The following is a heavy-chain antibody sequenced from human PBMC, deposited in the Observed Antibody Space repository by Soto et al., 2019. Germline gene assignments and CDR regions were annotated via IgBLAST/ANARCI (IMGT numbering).Heavy chain of an antibody. D-gene: IGHD3-3*01. CDR2: ISGSGGST. CDR3: AKDSSDFWSGYSDYMDV. CDR1: GFTFSSYA. Sequence: GGSLRLSCAASGFTFSSYAMSWVRQAPGKGLEWVSAISGSGGSTYYADSVKGRFTISRDNSKNTLYLQMNSLRAEDTAVYYCAKDSSDFWSGYSDYMDVWGKGTTVTVSS. V-gene: IGHV3-23*01. J-gene: IGHJ6*03.